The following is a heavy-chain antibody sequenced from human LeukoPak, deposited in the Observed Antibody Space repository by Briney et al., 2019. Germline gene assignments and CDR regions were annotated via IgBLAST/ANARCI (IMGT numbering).Heavy chain of an antibody. CDR2: ISGSGGTT. CDR1: AFTISTYA. D-gene: IGHD2-15*01. V-gene: IGHV3-23*01. CDR3: AKAHVALPRFYYFDY. J-gene: IGHJ4*02. Sequence: GGSLRLSCAASAFTISTYAISWVSQARGKGLEWVSAISGSGGTTYYADSVKGRFTISRDNSKNTLYLQMNSLRAEDTAVYYCAKAHVALPRFYYFDYWGQGSLVTVSS.